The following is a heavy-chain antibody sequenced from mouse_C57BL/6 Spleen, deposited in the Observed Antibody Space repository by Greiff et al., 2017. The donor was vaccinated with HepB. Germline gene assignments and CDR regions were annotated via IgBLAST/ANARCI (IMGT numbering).Heavy chain of an antibody. CDR2: ISDGGSYT. D-gene: IGHD2-4*01. V-gene: IGHV5-4*01. J-gene: IGHJ2*01. Sequence: EVHLVESGGGLVKPGGSLKLSCAASGFTFSSYAMSWVRQTPEKRLEWVATISDGGSYTYYPDNVKGRFTISRDNAKNNLYLQMSHLKSEDTAMYYCAREGYDYPFDYWGQGTTLTVSS. CDR3: AREGYDYPFDY. CDR1: GFTFSSYA.